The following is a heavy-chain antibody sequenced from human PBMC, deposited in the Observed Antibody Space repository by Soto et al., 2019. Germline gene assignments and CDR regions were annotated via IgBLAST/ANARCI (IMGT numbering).Heavy chain of an antibody. J-gene: IGHJ6*02. Sequence: GASVTVSCKASVGTFSRYAISWVRQAPGQGLEWMGGIIPIFGTADYAQKFQGRVTITADESTSTAYMELSSLRSEDTAVYYCASRLITIFGVVTRYYYGMDVWGQGTTVTVSS. CDR1: VGTFSRYA. CDR2: IIPIFGTA. CDR3: ASRLITIFGVVTRYYYGMDV. D-gene: IGHD3-3*01. V-gene: IGHV1-69*13.